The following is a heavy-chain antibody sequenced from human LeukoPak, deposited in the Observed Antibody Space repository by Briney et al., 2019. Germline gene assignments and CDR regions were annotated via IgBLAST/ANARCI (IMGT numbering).Heavy chain of an antibody. V-gene: IGHV3-23*01. CDR1: GFTFSSYA. J-gene: IGHJ4*02. Sequence: GGSLRLSCAASGFTFSSYAMSWVRQAAGKGVERGSAISGSGGSKHYADYVKGGFTIARENTKNTMYMQMNSVRAGDTAVYYCSKDSLEYYYDSSGYYPTDYWGQGTLVTVSS. D-gene: IGHD3-22*01. CDR3: SKDSLEYYYDSSGYYPTDY. CDR2: ISGSGGSK.